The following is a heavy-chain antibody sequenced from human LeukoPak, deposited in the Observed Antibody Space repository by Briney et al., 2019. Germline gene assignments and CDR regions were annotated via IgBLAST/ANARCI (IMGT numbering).Heavy chain of an antibody. V-gene: IGHV4-59*07. CDR2: VHYKGCP. J-gene: IGHJ6*03. Sequence: SDTLSLTCTLSVGSIWGYYGSCIRHSPGEGLEGGGYVHYKGCPIYSASLKSRVTISVDESKNQFSLKVSFVRAADTAVYYCARTSFWSGRSPDYHHCYMDVWGKGTTVTVSS. CDR3: ARTSFWSGRSPDYHHCYMDV. D-gene: IGHD3-3*01. CDR1: VGSIWGYY.